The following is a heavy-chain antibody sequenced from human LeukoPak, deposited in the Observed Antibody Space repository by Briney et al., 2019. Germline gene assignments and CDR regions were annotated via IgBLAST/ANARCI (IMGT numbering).Heavy chain of an antibody. Sequence: LGESLKISCKGSGYGFGYSFTRHWMAWVRQMPGEGLEWKGIIYSRVFSMICSPSFQGQVTISVDTSIHTAYLQWISLKASDTAMYYCARHPIAAGGAYNWFDPWGQGTLVTVSS. CDR1: GYGFGYSFTRHW. CDR3: ARHPIAAGGAYNWFDP. J-gene: IGHJ5*02. V-gene: IGHV5-51*01. CDR2: IYSRVFSM. D-gene: IGHD6-13*01.